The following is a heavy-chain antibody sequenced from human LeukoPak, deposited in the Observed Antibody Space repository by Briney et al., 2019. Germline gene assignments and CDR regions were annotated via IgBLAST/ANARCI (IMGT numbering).Heavy chain of an antibody. J-gene: IGHJ4*02. CDR1: GFTFSSYA. D-gene: IGHD6-19*01. CDR2: ISGSGGST. V-gene: IGHV3-23*01. CDR3: AKVTGYSSGWYGGRGRCLDY. Sequence: GGSLRLSCAASGFTFSSYAMSWVRQAPGKGLEWVSAISGSGGSTYYADSVKGRFTISRDNSKNTLYLQMNSLRAEDTAVYYCAKVTGYSSGWYGGRGRCLDYWGQGTLVTVSS.